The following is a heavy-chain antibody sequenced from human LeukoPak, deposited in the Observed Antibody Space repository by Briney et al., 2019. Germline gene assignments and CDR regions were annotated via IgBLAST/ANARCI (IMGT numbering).Heavy chain of an antibody. Sequence: GESLRLSRETSGFTFSRYAMTWVRQAPGKGLEWVSVISASGVSTYYGDSVKGRFTISRDNSKNTLHLQMNSLRAEDTAVYYCARDHLGDSYSDFWGQGTLVTVSS. CDR2: ISASGVST. CDR3: ARDHLGDSYSDF. D-gene: IGHD3-10*01. CDR1: GFTFSRYA. J-gene: IGHJ4*02. V-gene: IGHV3-23*01.